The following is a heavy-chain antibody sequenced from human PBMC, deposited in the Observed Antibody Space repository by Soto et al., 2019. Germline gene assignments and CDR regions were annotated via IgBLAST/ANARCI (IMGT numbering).Heavy chain of an antibody. J-gene: IGHJ6*02. CDR1: GFTFSSYG. D-gene: IGHD3-3*01. CDR3: ARYITYYDFWSGYYVYGEYYYGMDV. V-gene: IGHV3-33*01. CDR2: IWYDGSNK. Sequence: QVQLVESGGGVVQPGRSLRLSCAASGFTFSSYGMHWVRQAPGKGLEWVAVIWYDGSNKYYADSVKGRFTISRDNSKNTLYLQMNSLRAEDTAVYYCARYITYYDFWSGYYVYGEYYYGMDVWGQGTTVTVSS.